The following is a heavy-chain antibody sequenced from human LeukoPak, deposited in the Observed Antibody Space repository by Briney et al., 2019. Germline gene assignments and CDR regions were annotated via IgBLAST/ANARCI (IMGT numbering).Heavy chain of an antibody. CDR2: IRYDGSNK. J-gene: IGHJ3*02. CDR3: AKDLIAGDQNI. Sequence: RGSLRLSCAASGFTFSSYGMHWVRQAPGKGLEWVAFIRYDGSNKYYADSVKGRFTISRDNSKNTLYLQMNSLRAEDTAVYYCAKDLIAGDQNIWGQGTMVTVSS. CDR1: GFTFSSYG. V-gene: IGHV3-30*02. D-gene: IGHD7-27*01.